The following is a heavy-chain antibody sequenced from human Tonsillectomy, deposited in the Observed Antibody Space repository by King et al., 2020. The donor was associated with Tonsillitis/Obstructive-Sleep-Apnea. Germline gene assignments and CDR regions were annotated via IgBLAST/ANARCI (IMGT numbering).Heavy chain of an antibody. CDR3: ARDMVLEAGGDALDI. V-gene: IGHV4-59*01. CDR1: GGSISSYF. D-gene: IGHD2-8*01. Sequence: VQLQESGPGLVKPSETLSLTCTVSGGSISSYFWSWIRQPPGKGLEWIGYIYYSGSTNYNPSLKSRVTISVDTPKNQFSLKLSSVTAADTAVYYCARDMVLEAGGDALDIWGQGTMVTVSS. J-gene: IGHJ3*02. CDR2: IYYSGST.